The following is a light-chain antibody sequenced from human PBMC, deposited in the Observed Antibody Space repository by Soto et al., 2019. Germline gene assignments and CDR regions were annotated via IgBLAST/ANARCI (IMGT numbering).Light chain of an antibody. J-gene: IGKJ3*01. CDR2: ATS. V-gene: IGKV3-20*01. CDR3: QLYGTSPL. CDR1: QTVSSTY. Sequence: EIVLTQSPATLSLSPGESATLSCRASQTVSSTYLTWFQQRPGQPPRLLIYATSTRSTDVPDRFSGSGSGTDFTLTISGLEPEDFAMYYCQLYGTSPLFGPGTKVDIK.